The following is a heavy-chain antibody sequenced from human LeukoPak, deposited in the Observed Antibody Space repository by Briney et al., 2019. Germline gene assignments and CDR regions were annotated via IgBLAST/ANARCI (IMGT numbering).Heavy chain of an antibody. D-gene: IGHD5-12*01. J-gene: IGHJ6*03. CDR1: GGSISSGDYY. CDR3: ARGGATIVDYYYYMDA. CDR2: IYYSGST. V-gene: IGHV4-30-4*08. Sequence: SSETLSLTCTVSGGSISSGDYYWSWIRQPPGKGLEWIGYIYYSGSTYYNPSLKSRVTISVDTSKNQFSLKLSSVTAADTAVYYCARGGATIVDYYYYMDAWGKGTTVTVSS.